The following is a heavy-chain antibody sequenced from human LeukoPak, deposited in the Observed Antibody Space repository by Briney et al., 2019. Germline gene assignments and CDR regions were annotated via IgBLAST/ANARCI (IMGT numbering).Heavy chain of an antibody. CDR1: GYTFNSYD. V-gene: IGHV1-8*01. Sequence: ASVKVSCKASGYTFNSYDINWVRQATGQGLEWMGWMNPKSGNTGYAQKFQGRVTMTRNTSISTGYMELSSLRSEDTAVYYCARVGSGSYHYNWFDPWGQGTLVTVSS. J-gene: IGHJ5*02. CDR3: ARVGSGSYHYNWFDP. D-gene: IGHD3-10*01. CDR2: MNPKSGNT.